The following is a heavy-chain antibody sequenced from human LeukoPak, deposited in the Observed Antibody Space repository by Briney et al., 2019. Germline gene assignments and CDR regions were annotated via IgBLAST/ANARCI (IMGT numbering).Heavy chain of an antibody. CDR1: GFPFSSYG. CDR3: AKDRNFYFDY. V-gene: IGHV3-30*02. CDR2: IWPVGGAE. Sequence: GGSLRLSCVASGFPFSSYGMHWVRQAPGKGLEWVAVIWPVGGAEYYADSVKGRFTISRDNSKNTLYLQMNSLRAEDTAVYYCAKDRNFYFDYWGQGTLVTVSS. D-gene: IGHD1-14*01. J-gene: IGHJ4*02.